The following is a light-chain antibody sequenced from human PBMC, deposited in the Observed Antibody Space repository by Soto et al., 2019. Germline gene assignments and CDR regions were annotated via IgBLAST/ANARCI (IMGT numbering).Light chain of an antibody. CDR3: QVYGPSPPIT. CDR1: RSVTTS. J-gene: IGKJ5*01. CDR2: GAS. Sequence: DIVMTQSPATLSVSPGERTTLSCRASRSVTTSLAWYQQKPGQAPRLLIYGASTRATGIPARFSGSGSGTEFTLTISSLQSEDFAVYYCQVYGPSPPITFGQGTRLEIK. V-gene: IGKV3-15*01.